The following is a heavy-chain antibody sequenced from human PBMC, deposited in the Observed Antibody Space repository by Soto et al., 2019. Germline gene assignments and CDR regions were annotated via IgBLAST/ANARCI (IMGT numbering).Heavy chain of an antibody. V-gene: IGHV4-39*07. CDR2: IYYSGST. D-gene: IGHD4-17*01. CDR3: ATMGSDTVTYDY. Sequence: PSETLSLTCSVSGGSISSTSHYWGWIRQPPGKGLEWIGRIYYSGSTYYNPSLKSRVTISVDKPKNQFSLKLSSVTAADTAVYYCATMGSDTVTYDYWGQGTLVTVSS. CDR1: GGSISSTSHY. J-gene: IGHJ4*02.